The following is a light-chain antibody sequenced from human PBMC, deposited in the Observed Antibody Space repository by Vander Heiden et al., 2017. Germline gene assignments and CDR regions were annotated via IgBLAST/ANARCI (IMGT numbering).Light chain of an antibody. CDR2: EVT. J-gene: IGLJ2*01. V-gene: IGLV2-8*01. CDR3: ASYAGNNDLI. CDR1: SSDVGGYRY. Sequence: SALTQPPSASGSPGQSVTISCTGTSSDVGGYRYVPWYQQHPDRAPQLVIFEVTKRPSGVPARFTGSKSGNTASLTVSGVQPDDEAIYYCASYAGNNDLIFGGGTKLTVL.